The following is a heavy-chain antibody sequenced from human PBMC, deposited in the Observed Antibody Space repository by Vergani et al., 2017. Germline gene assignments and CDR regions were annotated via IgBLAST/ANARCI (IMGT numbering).Heavy chain of an antibody. CDR2: INPSGGST. V-gene: IGHV1-46*01. Sequence: QVQLVQSGAEVKKPGASVKVSCKASGYTFTSYYMHWVRQAPGQGLEWMGIINPSGGSTSYAQKFQGRVTMNRDTSTSTVYMELSSLRSEDTAVYYCARAHDYYDSSGYYPLYYWGQGTLVTVSS. D-gene: IGHD3-22*01. CDR3: ARAHDYYDSSGYYPLYY. CDR1: GYTFTSYY. J-gene: IGHJ4*02.